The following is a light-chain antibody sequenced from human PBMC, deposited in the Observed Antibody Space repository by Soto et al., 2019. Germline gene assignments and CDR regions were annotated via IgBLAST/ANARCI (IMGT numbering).Light chain of an antibody. V-gene: IGLV2-8*01. Sequence: QSVLTQPPSASGSPGQSVTISCTGTSSDVGGYNSVSWYQQHPGKAPKLMIYEVSKQPSGVPVRFSGSKSGNTASLTVSGLQAEDEADYYCSSFAGSDNVVFGGGTKVTVL. CDR2: EVS. CDR3: SSFAGSDNVV. J-gene: IGLJ2*01. CDR1: SSDVGGYNS.